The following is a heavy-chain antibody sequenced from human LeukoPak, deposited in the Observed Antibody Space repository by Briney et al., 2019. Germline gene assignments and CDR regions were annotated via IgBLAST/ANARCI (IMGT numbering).Heavy chain of an antibody. J-gene: IGHJ6*03. Sequence: GVSLRLSCAASGFTFSSYSMNWVRQAPGKGLEWVSYISSSSSTIYYADSVKGRFTISRDNAKNSLYLQMNSLRAEDTAVYYCARGLEHPKLGYMDVWGKGTTVTVSS. V-gene: IGHV3-48*01. CDR2: ISSSSSTI. CDR1: GFTFSSYS. D-gene: IGHD7-27*01. CDR3: ARGLEHPKLGYMDV.